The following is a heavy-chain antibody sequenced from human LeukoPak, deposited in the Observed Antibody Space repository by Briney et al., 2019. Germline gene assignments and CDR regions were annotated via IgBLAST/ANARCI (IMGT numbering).Heavy chain of an antibody. Sequence: GGSLRLSCAVSGFTFSSYSMNWVRQAPGKGLEWVSYISSSSSTIYYADSVKGRFTISRDNAKNSLYLQMNSLRAEDTAVYYCARERNADYWGQGTLVTVSS. J-gene: IGHJ4*02. D-gene: IGHD4-11*01. V-gene: IGHV3-48*01. CDR1: GFTFSSYS. CDR3: ARERNADY. CDR2: ISSSSSTI.